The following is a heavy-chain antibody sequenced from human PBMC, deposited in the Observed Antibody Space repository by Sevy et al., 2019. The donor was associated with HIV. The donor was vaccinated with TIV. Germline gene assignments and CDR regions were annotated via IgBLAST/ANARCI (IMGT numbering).Heavy chain of an antibody. CDR2: ISSSGSTI. Sequence: GESLKISCAASGFTFSDYYMSWIRQAPGKGLEWVSYISSSGSTIYYADSVKGRFTISRDNAKNSLYLQMNSLRAEDTAVYYCAREGGVLTGYYMGGNFDYWGQGTLVTVSS. CDR3: AREGGVLTGYYMGGNFDY. CDR1: GFTFSDYY. J-gene: IGHJ4*02. D-gene: IGHD3-9*01. V-gene: IGHV3-11*01.